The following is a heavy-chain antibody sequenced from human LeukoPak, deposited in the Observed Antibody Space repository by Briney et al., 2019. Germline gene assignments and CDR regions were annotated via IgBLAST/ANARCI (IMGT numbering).Heavy chain of an antibody. J-gene: IGHJ4*02. V-gene: IGHV3-30*04. CDR2: ILYDGSEK. CDR1: GFTFSLYT. Sequence: GGSLRLSCAPSGFTFSLYTMHWVREARGEGLEWVAVILYDGSEKYYADSVKRRFTISRDNSKNTLFLQMNSVRAEDTAVYFCARDVEGGDTFDYWGQGTLVTVSS. CDR3: ARDVEGGDTFDY. D-gene: IGHD2-21*02.